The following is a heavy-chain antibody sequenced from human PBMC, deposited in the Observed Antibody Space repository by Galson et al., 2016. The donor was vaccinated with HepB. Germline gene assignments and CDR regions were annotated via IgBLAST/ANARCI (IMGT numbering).Heavy chain of an antibody. CDR2: IGGSGPST. V-gene: IGHV3-23*01. J-gene: IGHJ4*02. CDR3: AKGLQVWLRAPVDY. D-gene: IGHD3-10*01. CDR1: GFTFTSYA. Sequence: SLRLSCAASGFTFTSYAMSWFRQAPGKGLEWVSSIGGSGPSTYYAVSVKGRFTISRDNSKNTLYLRMNSLRAEDTAVYYCAKGLQVWLRAPVDYWGQGSLVTVSS.